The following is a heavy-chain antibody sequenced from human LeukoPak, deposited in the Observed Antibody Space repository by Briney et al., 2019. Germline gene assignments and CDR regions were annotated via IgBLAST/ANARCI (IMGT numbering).Heavy chain of an antibody. V-gene: IGHV4-38-2*02. Sequence: PSETLSPTCTVSGYSISSGYYWGWIRQPPGKGLEWIGSIYHSGSTYYNPSLMGRVTISVDTSKNQFSVKLNSVTAADTAVYYCARGSYTTMVHYDYWGQGTLVTVSS. CDR3: ARGSYTTMVHYDY. D-gene: IGHD5-18*01. CDR1: GYSISSGYY. J-gene: IGHJ4*02. CDR2: IYHSGST.